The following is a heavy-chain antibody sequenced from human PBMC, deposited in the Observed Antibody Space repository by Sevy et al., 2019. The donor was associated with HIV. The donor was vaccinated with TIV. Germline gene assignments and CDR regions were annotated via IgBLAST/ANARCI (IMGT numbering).Heavy chain of an antibody. CDR1: GFTFSSYA. D-gene: IGHD3-22*01. CDR2: ISGSGGTT. J-gene: IGHJ4*02. CDR3: AKGCSMIVSGGGFDY. Sequence: GGSLRLSCAASGFTFSSYAMSWVRQAPGKGLEWVSAISGSGGTTYYVDSVNGRFTISRDNSKNTRYLQMNSLRAEDTAVYYCAKGCSMIVSGGGFDYWGQGTLVTVSS. V-gene: IGHV3-23*01.